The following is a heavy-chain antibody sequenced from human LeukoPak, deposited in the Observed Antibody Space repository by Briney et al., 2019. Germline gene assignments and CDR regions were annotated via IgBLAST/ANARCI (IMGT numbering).Heavy chain of an antibody. D-gene: IGHD3-22*01. CDR3: AKDGAYYDSSGYYYYYYYMDV. CDR1: GFTFSSSA. CDR2: ISGSGGST. Sequence: PGGSLRLSCAASGFTFSSSAMSWVRQAPGKGLEWVSSISGSGGSTYYADSVKGRFTISRDNSKNTLYLQMNSLRAEDTAVYYCAKDGAYYDSSGYYYYYYYMDVWGKGTTVTISS. V-gene: IGHV3-23*01. J-gene: IGHJ6*03.